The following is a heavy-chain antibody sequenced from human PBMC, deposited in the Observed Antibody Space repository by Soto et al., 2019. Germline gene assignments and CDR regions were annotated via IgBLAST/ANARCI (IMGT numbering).Heavy chain of an antibody. J-gene: IGHJ6*02. V-gene: IGHV6-1*01. Sequence: SQTLSLTCAISGDSVSSYSAAWTWIRQSPSRGLEWLGRTYYRSKWYIDYAVSVKSRIIINPDTSKNQFSLQLNSVTPEDTAVYYCAREVYSSSSTKRDGMDFWGQGATVTVSS. CDR3: AREVYSSSSTKRDGMDF. CDR2: TYYRSKWYI. CDR1: GDSVSSYSAA. D-gene: IGHD6-13*01.